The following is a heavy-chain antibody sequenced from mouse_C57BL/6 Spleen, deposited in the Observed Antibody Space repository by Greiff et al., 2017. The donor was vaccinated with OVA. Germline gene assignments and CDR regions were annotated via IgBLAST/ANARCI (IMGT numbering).Heavy chain of an antibody. CDR2: ISSGGSYT. D-gene: IGHD2-1*01. Sequence: DVKLVESGGDLVKPGGSLKLSCAASGFTFSSYGMSWVRQTPDKRLEWVSTISSGGSYTYYPDSVKGRFTISRDNAKNTLYLQMSSLKSEDTAIYYCARLCGNYSYWYFDVWGTGTTVTVSS. CDR1: GFTFSSYG. J-gene: IGHJ1*03. CDR3: ARLCGNYSYWYFDV. V-gene: IGHV5-6*02.